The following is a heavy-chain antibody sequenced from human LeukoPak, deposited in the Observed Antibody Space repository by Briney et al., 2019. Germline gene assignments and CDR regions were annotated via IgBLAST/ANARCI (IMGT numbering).Heavy chain of an antibody. CDR1: GGSFSSEA. V-gene: IGHV1-69*05. J-gene: IGHJ4*02. D-gene: IGHD2-15*01. CDR2: SIPIFGTA. Sequence: SVKVSCKAFGGSFSSEAISWVRQAPGQGLEWMGGSIPIFGTANYAQKFQGRVTITTDESTSTAYMEVSSLRSEDTAVYYCGRKAGDCGGGSCYSIDYWGQGTLVTVSS. CDR3: GRKAGDCGGGSCYSIDY.